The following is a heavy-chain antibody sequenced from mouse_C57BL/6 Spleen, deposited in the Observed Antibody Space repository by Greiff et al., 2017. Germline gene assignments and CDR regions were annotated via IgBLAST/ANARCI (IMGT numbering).Heavy chain of an antibody. D-gene: IGHD1-1*01. CDR2: ISSGGSYT. CDR3: ASLSTVVEGNYFDY. J-gene: IGHJ2*01. CDR1: GFTFSSYG. V-gene: IGHV5-6*01. Sequence: EVHLVESGGDLVKPGGSLKLSCAASGFTFSSYGMSWVRQTPDKRLEWVATISSGGSYTYYPDSVKGRFTISRDNAKNTLYLQMSSLKSEDTAMYYCASLSTVVEGNYFDYWGQGTTLTVSS.